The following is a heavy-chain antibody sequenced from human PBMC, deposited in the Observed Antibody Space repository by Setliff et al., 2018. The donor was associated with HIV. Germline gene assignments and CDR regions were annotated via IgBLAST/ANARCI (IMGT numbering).Heavy chain of an antibody. J-gene: IGHJ3*02. CDR1: GGTFSSYA. Sequence: ASVKVSCKASGGTFSSYAISWVRQAPGQGLEWMGGIIPIFGTANYAQKFQGRVTITADESTSTAYMELSSLRSEDTAVYYCARVPASWYTAPFDIWGQGTMVT. V-gene: IGHV1-69*13. CDR2: IIPIFGTA. D-gene: IGHD6-13*01. CDR3: ARVPASWYTAPFDI.